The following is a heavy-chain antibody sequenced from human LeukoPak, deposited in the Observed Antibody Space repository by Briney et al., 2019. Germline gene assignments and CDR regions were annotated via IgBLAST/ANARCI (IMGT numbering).Heavy chain of an antibody. Sequence: GGSLRLSCAASGFTLSTYAMSWVRQTPGKGLEWVAATSSSDAGTYHADSVRGRFTISRDNAKNSLFLQMNSLTADDTAVYYCARERTTIVSGTTIGAYWGQGTLVTVSS. J-gene: IGHJ4*02. CDR2: TSSSDAGT. V-gene: IGHV3-23*01. CDR3: ARERTTIVSGTTIGAY. D-gene: IGHD2/OR15-2a*01. CDR1: GFTLSTYA.